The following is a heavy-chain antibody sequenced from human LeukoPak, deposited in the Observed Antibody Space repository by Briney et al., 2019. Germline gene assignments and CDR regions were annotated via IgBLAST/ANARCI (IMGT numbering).Heavy chain of an antibody. CDR1: GFTFNIYA. V-gene: IGHV3-23*01. Sequence: GGSLRLSCAASGFTFNIYAMSWVRQAPGKGLEWVSAISGSGGSTYYADSVKGRFTISRDNSKNTLFLQMNSLRAEDTALYYCAKDPGVQMVYAYHAFDIWGQGTMVTVSS. D-gene: IGHD2-8*01. J-gene: IGHJ3*02. CDR3: AKDPGVQMVYAYHAFDI. CDR2: ISGSGGST.